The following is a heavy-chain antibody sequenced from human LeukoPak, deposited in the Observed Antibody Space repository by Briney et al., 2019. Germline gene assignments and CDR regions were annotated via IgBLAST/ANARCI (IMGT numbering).Heavy chain of an antibody. CDR2: ISSSGSTI. CDR3: AREACSGGSCYSGYFDY. CDR1: GFTFSSYG. D-gene: IGHD2-15*01. Sequence: GGSLRLSCAASGFTFSSYGMNWVRQAPGKGLEWVSYISSSGSTIYYADSVKGRFTISRDNAKNSLYLQMNSLRAEDTAVYYCAREACSGGSCYSGYFDYWGQGTLVTVSS. J-gene: IGHJ4*02. V-gene: IGHV3-48*03.